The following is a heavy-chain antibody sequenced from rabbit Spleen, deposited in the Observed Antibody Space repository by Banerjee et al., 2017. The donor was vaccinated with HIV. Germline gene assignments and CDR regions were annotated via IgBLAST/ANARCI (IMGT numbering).Heavy chain of an antibody. CDR1: GFSFRDRDV. V-gene: IGHV1S45*01. J-gene: IGHJ3*01. Sequence: QEQLVDSGGGRVTPEGSLTLTCKASGFSFRDRDVMCWVRQAPGKGLELIACINTATCKTVYASWAKGPFTISRTSSPPVALQMTSLTAADTATYFCARDLACVIGWNFGWWGQGPPRHRL. CDR2: INTATCKT. D-gene: IGHD4-1*01. CDR3: ARDLACVIGWNFGW.